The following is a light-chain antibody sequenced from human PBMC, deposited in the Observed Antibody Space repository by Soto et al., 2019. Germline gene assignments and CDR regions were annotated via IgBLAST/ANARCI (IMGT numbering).Light chain of an antibody. CDR2: GAS. CDR3: QLCGRSSPSWT. J-gene: IGKJ1*01. V-gene: IGKV3-20*01. Sequence: ETVLTQSPGTLSLSPGERATLSCRASQSVSSNYLAWYQQKPGQAPRLLIYGASSRATGIPDRFSGSGSGTEFTLVISRVEPEGFAVDYCQLCGRSSPSWTFGQGPEVEIK. CDR1: QSVSSNY.